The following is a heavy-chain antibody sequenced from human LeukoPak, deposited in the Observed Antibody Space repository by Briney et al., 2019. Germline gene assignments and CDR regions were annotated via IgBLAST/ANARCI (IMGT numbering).Heavy chain of an antibody. CDR1: GGSISSYY. CDR2: IYNSGST. CDR3: ACLTTADAFDI. V-gene: IGHV4-59*01. Sequence: SETLSLTSTVSGGSISSYYWSWIRQRPGKGLEWIGYIYNSGSTNYNPSLKSRVTISVDTSKNQFSLKLSSVTAADTAVYYCACLTTADAFDIWGQGTMVTVSS. D-gene: IGHD3-22*01. J-gene: IGHJ3*02.